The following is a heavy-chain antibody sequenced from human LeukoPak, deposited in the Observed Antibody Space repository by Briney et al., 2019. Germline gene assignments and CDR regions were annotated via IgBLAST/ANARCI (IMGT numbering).Heavy chain of an antibody. J-gene: IGHJ4*02. CDR3: AKYTGTYFDY. CDR1: GGSISHYY. V-gene: IGHV4-59*08. CDR2: VYYSAST. D-gene: IGHD7-27*01. Sequence: PSETLSLTCTVSGGSISHYYWSWIRQPPGKGLEWIGYVYYSASTNYNPSLKSRVTISVDTSKNQFSLKLSSVTAADTAVYYCAKYTGTYFDYWGQGTLVTVSS.